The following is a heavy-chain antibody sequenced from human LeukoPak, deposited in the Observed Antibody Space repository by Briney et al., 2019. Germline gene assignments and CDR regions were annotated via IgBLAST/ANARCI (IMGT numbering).Heavy chain of an antibody. V-gene: IGHV3-30-3*01. CDR3: ARGSVDQLDY. Sequence: GGSLRLSCAASGFTFSSYAMHWVRQAPGKGLEWVAVISYDGSNKYYADSVKGRFTISRDNSKNTLYLQMNSLRAEDTAVYYCARGSVDQLDYWGQGTLVTVSS. CDR1: GFTFSSYA. J-gene: IGHJ4*02. CDR2: ISYDGSNK.